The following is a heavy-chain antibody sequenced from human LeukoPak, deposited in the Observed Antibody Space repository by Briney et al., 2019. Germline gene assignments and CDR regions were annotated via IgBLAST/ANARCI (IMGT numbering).Heavy chain of an antibody. CDR3: TTDPRGYGDYAEYFQH. J-gene: IGHJ1*01. CDR1: GFTFSDYY. V-gene: IGHV3-15*01. D-gene: IGHD4-17*01. CDR2: IKSKTDGGTT. Sequence: GGSLRLSCAASGFTFSDYYMSWIRQAPGKGLEWVGRIKSKTDGGTTDYAAPVKGRFTISRDDSKNTLYLQMNSLKTEDTAVYYCTTDPRGYGDYAEYFQHWGQGTLVTVSS.